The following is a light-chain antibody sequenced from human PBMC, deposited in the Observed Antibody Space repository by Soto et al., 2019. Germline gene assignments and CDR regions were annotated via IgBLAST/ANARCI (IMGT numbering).Light chain of an antibody. V-gene: IGKV1-39*01. CDR2: AAS. J-gene: IGKJ1*01. CDR1: QSISTY. CDR3: QQSYNSPWT. Sequence: DIQMTQSPSSLSASVRDRVTITCRASQSISTYFNWYQQKPGKVPTLLIYAASTLQSEVPSRFRGSGSGTDFTLTISSLQPEDFATYYCQQSYNSPWTFAQGTKVEIK.